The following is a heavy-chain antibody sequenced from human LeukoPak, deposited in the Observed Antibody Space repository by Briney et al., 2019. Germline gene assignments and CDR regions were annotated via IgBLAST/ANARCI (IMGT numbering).Heavy chain of an antibody. CDR1: GFTFSSYG. CDR3: AKDMGGHYDSSGYYYVGAFDY. CDR2: ISYDGSNK. D-gene: IGHD3-22*01. V-gene: IGHV3-30*18. Sequence: PGGSLRLSSAASGFTFSSYGMHWVRQAPGKGLEWVAVISYDGSNKYYADSVKVRFTISRDNSKNTLYLQMNSLRAEDTAVYYCAKDMGGHYDSSGYYYVGAFDYWGQGTLVTVSS. J-gene: IGHJ4*02.